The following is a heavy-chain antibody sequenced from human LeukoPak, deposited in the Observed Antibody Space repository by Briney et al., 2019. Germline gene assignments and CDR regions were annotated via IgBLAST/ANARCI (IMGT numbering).Heavy chain of an antibody. J-gene: IGHJ3*02. CDR2: ISWNSGRI. V-gene: IGHV3-9*01. D-gene: IGHD6-13*01. CDR1: GFTFDDYA. Sequence: PGGSLRLSCAASGFTFDDYAMHWVRQAPGKGLEWVSGISWNSGRIVYADSVKGRFTISRDNAKNSLYLQMNSLRAEDTAVYYCASQLGDASDIWGQGTMVTVSS. CDR3: ASQLGDASDI.